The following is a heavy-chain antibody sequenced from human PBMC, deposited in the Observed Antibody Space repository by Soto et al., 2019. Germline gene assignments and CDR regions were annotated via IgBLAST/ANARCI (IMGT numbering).Heavy chain of an antibody. Sequence: TSETLSLTCTVSGGSISSGDYYWSWIRQPPGKGLEWIGYIYYSGSTYYNPSLKSRATISVDTSKNQFSLKLSSVTAADTAVYYCARDVYYYDSSGPRGFDPWGQGTLVTVSS. CDR1: GGSISSGDYY. V-gene: IGHV4-30-4*01. CDR3: ARDVYYYDSSGPRGFDP. D-gene: IGHD3-22*01. J-gene: IGHJ5*02. CDR2: IYYSGST.